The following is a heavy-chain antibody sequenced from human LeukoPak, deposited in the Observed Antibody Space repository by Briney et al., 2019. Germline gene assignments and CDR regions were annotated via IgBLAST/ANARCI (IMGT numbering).Heavy chain of an antibody. Sequence: GRSLRLSCAASGFTFSSYAMHWVRQAPGKGLEWVAVISYDGSNKYYADSVKGRFTISRGNSKNTLYLQMNSLRAEDTAVYYCARGDIVGYWGQGTLVTVSS. J-gene: IGHJ4*02. D-gene: IGHD2-21*01. V-gene: IGHV3-30-3*01. CDR1: GFTFSSYA. CDR3: ARGDIVGY. CDR2: ISYDGSNK.